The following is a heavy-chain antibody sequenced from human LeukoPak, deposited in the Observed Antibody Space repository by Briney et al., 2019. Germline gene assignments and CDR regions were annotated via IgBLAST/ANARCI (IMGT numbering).Heavy chain of an antibody. CDR2: INHSGST. J-gene: IGHJ4*02. Sequence: SETLSLTCAVYGGSFSGYYWSWIRQPPGKGLEWIAEINHSGSTNYNPSLKSRVTISVDTSKNQFSLKPSSVTAADTAVYYCARSSPDYDFWSGYSDYWGQGTLVTVSS. CDR1: GGSFSGYY. D-gene: IGHD3-3*01. CDR3: ARSSPDYDFWSGYSDY. V-gene: IGHV4-34*01.